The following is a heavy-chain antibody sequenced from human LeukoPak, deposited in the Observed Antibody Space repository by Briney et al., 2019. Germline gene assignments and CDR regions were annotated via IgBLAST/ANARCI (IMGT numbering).Heavy chain of an antibody. CDR1: GYTFTSYG. Sequence: ASVKVSCKASGYTFTSYGISWVRQAPGQGLEWMGWISAYNGNTNYTQKLQGRVTMTTDISTSTAYMELRSLRSDDTAVYYCARVRQRCTNGVCYGVANWFDPWGQGTLVTVSS. D-gene: IGHD2-8*01. V-gene: IGHV1-18*01. CDR3: ARVRQRCTNGVCYGVANWFDP. J-gene: IGHJ5*02. CDR2: ISAYNGNT.